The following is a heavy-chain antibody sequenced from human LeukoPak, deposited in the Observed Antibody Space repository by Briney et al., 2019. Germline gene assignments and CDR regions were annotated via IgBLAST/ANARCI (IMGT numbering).Heavy chain of an antibody. V-gene: IGHV3-23*01. J-gene: IGHJ4*02. CDR2: ISGSGGST. CDR3: AKSEGYGSGSSYYFDY. D-gene: IGHD3-10*01. Sequence: GGSLRLSCAASGFTFSSYAMSWVRQAPGKGLEWVSAISGSGGSTYYADSVKGRFTISRDNSKNTLYLQMNSLRAEDTAVYYCAKSEGYGSGSSYYFDYWGQGTPVTVSS. CDR1: GFTFSSYA.